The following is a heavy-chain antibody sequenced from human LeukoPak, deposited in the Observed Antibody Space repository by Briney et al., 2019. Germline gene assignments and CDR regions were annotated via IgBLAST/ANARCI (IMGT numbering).Heavy chain of an antibody. V-gene: IGHV3-48*03. D-gene: IGHD6-19*01. CDR1: GFTFSSYE. Sequence: PGGSLRLSCAASGFTFSSYEMNWVRQAPGKGLEWVSYISSSGSTIYYADSVKGRFTISRDNAKNSLYLQMNSLRAEDTAVYYCASANTGYSSGWPDYWGQGTLGTVSS. CDR3: ASANTGYSSGWPDY. J-gene: IGHJ4*02. CDR2: ISSSGSTI.